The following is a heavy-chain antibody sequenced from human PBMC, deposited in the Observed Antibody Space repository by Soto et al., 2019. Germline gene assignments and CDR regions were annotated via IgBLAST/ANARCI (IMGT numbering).Heavy chain of an antibody. CDR3: ARVRGDSSGSYYFDY. J-gene: IGHJ4*02. CDR1: GFSLSDYY. CDR2: ISSSGTTT. V-gene: IGHV3-11*01. Sequence: GGSLRLSCAASGFSLSDYYVSWIRQAPGEGLEWVSYISSSGTTTHYADSVKGRFTVSKDNAKNSLYLQMNSLRAEDTAVYYCARVRGDSSGSYYFDYWGQGTLVTVSS. D-gene: IGHD3-22*01.